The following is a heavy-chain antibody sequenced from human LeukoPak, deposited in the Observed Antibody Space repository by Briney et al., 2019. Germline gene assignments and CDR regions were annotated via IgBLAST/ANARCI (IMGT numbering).Heavy chain of an antibody. CDR3: AREILNGGYYDY. CDR1: GFTFSTYA. V-gene: IGHV3-64*01. D-gene: IGHD2-8*01. J-gene: IGHJ4*02. CDR2: ISGNGRST. Sequence: GGSLRLSCAASGFTFSTYAMHWVRQAPGKGLEYVSAISGNGRSTYYANSVKGRFTISRDNSKNTLYLQMGSLRAEDMAVFYCAREILNGGYYDYWGQGTLVTVSS.